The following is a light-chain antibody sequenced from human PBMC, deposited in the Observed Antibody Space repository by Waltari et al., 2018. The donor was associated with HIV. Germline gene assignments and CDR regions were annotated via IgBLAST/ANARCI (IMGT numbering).Light chain of an antibody. CDR1: RSDVGRYNY. CDR2: DVS. V-gene: IGLV2-23*02. CDR3: CSYAGSNTYL. Sequence: QSALTQPASVSGFPGQSITISCTGRRSDVGRYNYVSWYQQHPGKAPKRLIYDVSKRPSGVSNRFSGSKSGNTASLTISGLQAEDEADYYCCSYAGSNTYLFGTGTEVTVL. J-gene: IGLJ1*01.